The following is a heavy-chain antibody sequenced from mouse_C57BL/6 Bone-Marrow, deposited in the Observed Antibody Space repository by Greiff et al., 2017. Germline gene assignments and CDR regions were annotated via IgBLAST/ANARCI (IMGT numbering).Heavy chain of an antibody. CDR3: ARDYYGSSGGFAY. J-gene: IGHJ3*01. CDR1: GYTFTDYY. V-gene: IGHV1-77*01. Sequence: VQLQQSGAELVKPGASVKISCKASGYTFTDYYITWVKQRPGQGLEWIGKIGPGSGSTYYNEKFKGKATLTADKSYSTAYMQLSSLTSEDSAVYFFARDYYGSSGGFAYWGQGTLVTVSA. D-gene: IGHD1-1*01. CDR2: IGPGSGST.